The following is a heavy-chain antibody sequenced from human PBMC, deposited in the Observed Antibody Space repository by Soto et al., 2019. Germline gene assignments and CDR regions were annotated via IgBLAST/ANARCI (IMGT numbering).Heavy chain of an antibody. CDR1: GGSISSGGYS. J-gene: IGHJ6*02. D-gene: IGHD6-19*01. CDR2: IYHSGST. Sequence: QLQLQESGSGLVKPSQTLSLTCAVSGGSISSGGYSWSWIRQPPGKGLEWIGYIYHSGSTYYNPSLKIRVTISVDRSKNKFSLKLSSVTAADTAVYYCARGDRYSSGWYYYYGMDVWGQGTTVTVSS. CDR3: ARGDRYSSGWYYYYGMDV. V-gene: IGHV4-30-2*01.